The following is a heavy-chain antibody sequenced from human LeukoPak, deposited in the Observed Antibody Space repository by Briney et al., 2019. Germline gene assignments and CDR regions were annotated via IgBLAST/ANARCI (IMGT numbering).Heavy chain of an antibody. CDR1: GFTFSDHY. CDR2: SRNKANSYTT. V-gene: IGHV3-72*01. CDR3: ARGGQGVPFDF. Sequence: GGSLRLSCAASGFTFSDHYMDWVRQAPGKGLEWVGHSRNKANSYTTAYAASVKDRFTISRHDSKNLLYLQMNSLKTEDTAVYYCARGGQGVPFDFWGQGTLVTVSS. D-gene: IGHD1-1*01. J-gene: IGHJ4*02.